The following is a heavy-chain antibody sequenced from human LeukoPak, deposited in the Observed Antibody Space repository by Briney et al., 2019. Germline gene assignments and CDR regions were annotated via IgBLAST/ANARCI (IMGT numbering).Heavy chain of an antibody. Sequence: GGSLRLSCAASGFTLSSYEMNWVRQAPGKGLEWVSYISSSGSTIYYADSVKGRFTISRDNAKNSLYLQMSSLRAEDTAVYYCAELGITMIGGVWGKGTTVTISS. CDR2: ISSSGSTI. CDR1: GFTLSSYE. V-gene: IGHV3-48*03. J-gene: IGHJ6*04. D-gene: IGHD3-10*02. CDR3: AELGITMIGGV.